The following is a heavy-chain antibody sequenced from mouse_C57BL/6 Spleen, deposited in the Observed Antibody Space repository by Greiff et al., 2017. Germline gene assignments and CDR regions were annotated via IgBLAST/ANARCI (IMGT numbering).Heavy chain of an antibody. J-gene: IGHJ3*01. CDR2: ISDGGSYT. CDR1: GFTFSSYA. V-gene: IGHV5-4*03. Sequence: EVKLEESGGGLVKPGGSLKLSCAASGFTFSSYAMSWVRQTPEKRLEWVATISDGGSYTYYPDNVKGRFTISRDNAKNNLYLQMSHLKSEDTAMYYCARRGLLEFAYWGQGTLVTVSA. CDR3: ARRGLLEFAY. D-gene: IGHD2-3*01.